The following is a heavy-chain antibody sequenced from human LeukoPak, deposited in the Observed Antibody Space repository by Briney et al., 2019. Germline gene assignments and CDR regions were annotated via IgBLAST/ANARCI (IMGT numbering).Heavy chain of an antibody. V-gene: IGHV4-59*01. Sequence: PSEILSLTCAVYGGSFSGYYWSWIRQPPGKGLEWIGYIYYSGSTNYNPSLKSRVTISVDTSKNQFSLKLSSVTAADTAVYYCARDGATPFDYWGQGTLVTVSS. J-gene: IGHJ4*02. CDR3: ARDGATPFDY. CDR2: IYYSGST. CDR1: GGSFSGYY. D-gene: IGHD3-16*01.